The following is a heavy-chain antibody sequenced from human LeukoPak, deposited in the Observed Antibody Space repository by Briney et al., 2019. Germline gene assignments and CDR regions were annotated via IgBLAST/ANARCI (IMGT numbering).Heavy chain of an antibody. J-gene: IGHJ6*02. CDR2: ISGSGGST. V-gene: IGHV3-23*01. CDR3: AKDLPTTVTTLFYYYYGMDV. CDR1: GFTFSSYA. Sequence: GGSLRLSCAASGFTFSSYAMSWVRQAPGKGLEWVSAISGSGGSTYYADSVKGRFTISRDNSKNTLYLQMNGLRAEDTAVYYCAKDLPTTVTTLFYYYYGMDVWGQGTTVTVSS. D-gene: IGHD4-17*01.